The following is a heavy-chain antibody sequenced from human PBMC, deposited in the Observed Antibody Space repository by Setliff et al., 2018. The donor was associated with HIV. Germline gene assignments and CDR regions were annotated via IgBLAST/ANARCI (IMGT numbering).Heavy chain of an antibody. CDR2: IIPFIDAT. V-gene: IGHV1-69*11. CDR3: AKAAVEMTTIAFGGPPGY. Sequence: SVKVSCKASGGTFRSYSINWVRQAPGQGLEWMGTIIPFIDATHYAQSFQGRLTITADGSSNTTYMELSSLRLHDTAVYYCAKAAVEMTTIAFGGPPGYWGQGTLVTVSS. CDR1: GGTFRSYS. D-gene: IGHD3-16*01. J-gene: IGHJ4*02.